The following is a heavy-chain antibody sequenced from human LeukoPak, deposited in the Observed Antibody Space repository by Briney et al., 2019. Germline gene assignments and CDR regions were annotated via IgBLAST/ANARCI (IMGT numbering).Heavy chain of an antibody. CDR1: GFTFSSYG. CDR3: ARDPAAASRGFGMDV. V-gene: IGHV3-33*01. D-gene: IGHD2-15*01. CDR2: IWFDGSNK. J-gene: IGHJ6*02. Sequence: GGSLRLSCAASGFTFSSYGMHWVRQAPGKGLGWVAVIWFDGSNKYYADSVRGRFTISRDNSKNTFYLLMDSLSADDTAVYYCARDPAAASRGFGMDVWGQGTTVTVSS.